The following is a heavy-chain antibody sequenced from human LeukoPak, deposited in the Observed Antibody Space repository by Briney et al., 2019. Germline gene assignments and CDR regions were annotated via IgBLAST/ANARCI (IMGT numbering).Heavy chain of an antibody. D-gene: IGHD2-15*01. CDR2: IIPIFGTA. Sequence: SVKVSCKASGGTFSSYAISWVRQAPGQGLEWMGGIIPIFGTANYAQKFQGRVTITADKSTSTAYMELSSLRSEDTAVYYCARDRPSYCSGGSCYLTYDAFDIWGQGTMATVSS. CDR3: ARDRPSYCSGGSCYLTYDAFDI. CDR1: GGTFSSYA. J-gene: IGHJ3*02. V-gene: IGHV1-69*06.